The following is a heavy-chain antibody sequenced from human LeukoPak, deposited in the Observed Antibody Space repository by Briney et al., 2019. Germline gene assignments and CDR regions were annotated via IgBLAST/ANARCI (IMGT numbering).Heavy chain of an antibody. J-gene: IGHJ4*02. CDR1: GYSISSGYY. Sequence: SETLSLTCTVSGYSISSGYYWGWIRQPPGKGLEWIGSIYHSRSTYYNPSLKSRVTISVDTSKNQFSLKLSSVTAADTAVYYCARGYYFDYWGQGTLVTVSS. V-gene: IGHV4-38-2*02. CDR3: ARGYYFDY. CDR2: IYHSRST.